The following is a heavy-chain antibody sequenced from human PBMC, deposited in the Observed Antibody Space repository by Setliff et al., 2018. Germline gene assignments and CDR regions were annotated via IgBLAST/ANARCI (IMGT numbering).Heavy chain of an antibody. CDR1: GFSFGISGMR. J-gene: IGHJ4*02. CDR2: VDWDDDK. Sequence: SGPTLVNPTPPLTLTCTYSGFSFGISGMRLSWIRQAPGKALEWLARVDWDDDKFYSTSLATRLTISKDTFKNQVILTMTNMDPADTATYFCARDSREYYFDYWGQGILVTVS. D-gene: IGHD3-22*01. CDR3: ARDSREYYFDY. V-gene: IGHV2-70*04.